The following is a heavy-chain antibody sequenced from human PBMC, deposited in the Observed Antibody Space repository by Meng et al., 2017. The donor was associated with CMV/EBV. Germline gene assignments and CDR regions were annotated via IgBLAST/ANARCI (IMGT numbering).Heavy chain of an antibody. Sequence: SVKVSCKASGGTFSSYTISWVRQAPGQGLEWMGRIITILGIANYADSVKGRFTISRDNSKNTLYLQLNSLRAEDTAVYYCARDLWPAAIRTPYYYGMDVWGQGTTVTVSS. CDR2: IITILGIA. V-gene: IGHV1-69*04. CDR3: ARDLWPAAIRTPYYYGMDV. J-gene: IGHJ6*02. CDR1: GGTFSSYT. D-gene: IGHD2-2*01.